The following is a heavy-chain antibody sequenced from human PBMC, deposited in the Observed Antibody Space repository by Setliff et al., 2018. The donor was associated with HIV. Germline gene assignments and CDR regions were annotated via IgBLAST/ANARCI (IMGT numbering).Heavy chain of an antibody. CDR3: AIREKSGSYGGNYYYGTDV. J-gene: IGHJ6*02. CDR1: GDTFRTDA. D-gene: IGHD1-26*01. CDR2: IIPLFGSP. Sequence: SVKVSCKTSGDTFRTDAISWVRQAPGQGLEWMGGIIPLFGSPDCAQKFQDKVTITADESTSTVYMDLRGLKSDDTAVYYCAIREKSGSYGGNYYYGTDVWGQGTTVTVTS. V-gene: IGHV1-69*13.